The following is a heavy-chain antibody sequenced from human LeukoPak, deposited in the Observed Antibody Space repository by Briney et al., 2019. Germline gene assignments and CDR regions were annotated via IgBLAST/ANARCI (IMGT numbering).Heavy chain of an antibody. CDR1: GFTFSSYA. Sequence: GGSLRLSCAASGFTFSSYAMHWVRQAPGKGLEWGAVISYDGSNKYYADSVKGRFTISRDNSKNTLYLQMNSLRAEDTAVYYCARDLSPGGYYYYGMDVWGQGTTVTVSS. V-gene: IGHV3-30-3*01. CDR3: ARDLSPGGYYYYGMDV. J-gene: IGHJ6*02. CDR2: ISYDGSNK. D-gene: IGHD4-23*01.